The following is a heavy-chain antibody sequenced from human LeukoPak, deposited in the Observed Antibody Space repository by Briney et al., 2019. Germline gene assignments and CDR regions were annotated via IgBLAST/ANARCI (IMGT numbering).Heavy chain of an antibody. V-gene: IGHV3-74*01. Sequence: GGSLRLSCAVSGFTFISYGMQWVRQAPGKGLAWVPRINTDGSSTAYADSVKGRFTISRDNAKNTLYLQMNSLRAEDTAVYYCARELPREVTLDYWGQGPLVTVSS. CDR1: GFTFISYG. J-gene: IGHJ4*01. CDR3: ARELPREVTLDY. CDR2: INTDGSST. D-gene: IGHD2-21*02.